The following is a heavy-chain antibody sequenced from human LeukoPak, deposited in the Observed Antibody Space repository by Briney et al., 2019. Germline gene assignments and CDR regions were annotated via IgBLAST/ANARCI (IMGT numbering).Heavy chain of an antibody. Sequence: SETLSLACTVSGGSISSYYWSWIRQPPGKGLEWIGYIYYSGSTNYNPSLKSRVTISVDTSKDQFSLKLSSVTAADTAVYYCARAYSSSWYQGLDCWGQGTLVTVSS. V-gene: IGHV4-59*01. CDR2: IYYSGST. CDR1: GGSISSYY. J-gene: IGHJ4*02. D-gene: IGHD6-13*01. CDR3: ARAYSSSWYQGLDC.